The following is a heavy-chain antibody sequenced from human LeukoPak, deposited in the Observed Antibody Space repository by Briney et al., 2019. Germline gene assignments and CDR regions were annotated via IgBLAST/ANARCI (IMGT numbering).Heavy chain of an antibody. D-gene: IGHD6-19*01. Sequence: SETLSLTCAVSDYSISSGYYWGWIRQPPGKGLEWIGSIYHSGSTYYNPSLKSRVTISVDTSKNQFSLKLSSVTAADTAVYYCARDSGIAVAGFDYWGQGTLVTVSS. CDR2: IYHSGST. CDR1: DYSISSGYY. CDR3: ARDSGIAVAGFDY. V-gene: IGHV4-38-2*02. J-gene: IGHJ4*02.